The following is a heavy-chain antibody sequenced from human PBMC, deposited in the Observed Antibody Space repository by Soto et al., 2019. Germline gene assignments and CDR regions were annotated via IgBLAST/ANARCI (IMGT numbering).Heavy chain of an antibody. V-gene: IGHV4-61*01. CDR2: IYYSGST. CDR1: GGSVSSGSYY. CDR3: ARAYGAYYGAPVYFDY. D-gene: IGHD3-10*01. J-gene: IGHJ4*02. Sequence: QVQLQESGPGLVKPSETLSLTCTVSGGSVSSGSYYWSWIRQPPGKGLEWIGYIYYSGSTTYNPSLKSRVTISVDTSKNQFSLKLSSVTAADTAVYYCARAYGAYYGAPVYFDYWGQGTLVTVSS.